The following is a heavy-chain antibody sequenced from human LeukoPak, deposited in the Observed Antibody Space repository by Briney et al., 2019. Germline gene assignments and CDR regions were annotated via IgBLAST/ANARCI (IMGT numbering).Heavy chain of an antibody. CDR2: ISADGNNE. CDR1: DFIFSNYP. D-gene: IGHD3-22*01. CDR3: ARNDPDSSED. V-gene: IGHV3-30-3*01. Sequence: GGSLRLSCAASDFIFSNYPMHWVRQAPGKGLEWVAVISADGNNEHYADSAKGRFTLSRDNAKSTAYLQMNSLRSEDMAVYYCARNDPDSSEDWGQGTLVTVSS. J-gene: IGHJ4*02.